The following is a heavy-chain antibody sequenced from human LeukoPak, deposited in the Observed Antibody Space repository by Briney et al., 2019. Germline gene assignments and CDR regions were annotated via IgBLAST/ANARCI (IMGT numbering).Heavy chain of an antibody. V-gene: IGHV3-30*02. CDR1: GFTFSSYG. Sequence: GGSLRLSCAASGFTFSSYGMHWVRQAPGKGLEWVAFIRYDGSNKYYADSVKGRFTISRDNSKNTLYLQMNSLRAEDTAVYYCARGEWQWLAANAFDIWGQGTMVTVSS. D-gene: IGHD6-19*01. J-gene: IGHJ3*02. CDR2: IRYDGSNK. CDR3: ARGEWQWLAANAFDI.